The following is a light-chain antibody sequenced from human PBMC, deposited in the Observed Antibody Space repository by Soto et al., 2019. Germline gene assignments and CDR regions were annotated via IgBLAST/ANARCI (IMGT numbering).Light chain of an antibody. V-gene: IGKV3-20*01. Sequence: EIVLTQAPGTLSLSPGDRATLSCRASQTLINTYLAWYQQRPGLAPRLLIYDASTRAPGIPDRFSGSRSGTDFALTISSLEPEDFAVYYWQQYTSSPALTFGGGTRVDIK. CDR2: DAS. CDR3: QQYTSSPALT. CDR1: QTLINTY. J-gene: IGKJ4*01.